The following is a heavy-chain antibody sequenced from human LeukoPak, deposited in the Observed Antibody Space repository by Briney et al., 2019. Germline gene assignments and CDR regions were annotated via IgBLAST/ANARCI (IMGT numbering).Heavy chain of an antibody. V-gene: IGHV4-59*04. D-gene: IGHD6-13*01. CDR1: GGSISSYY. J-gene: IGHJ6*02. Sequence: PSETLSLTCTVSGGSISSYYWSWIRQPPGKGLEWIGYIYYSGSTYYNPSLKSRVTISVDTSKNQFSLKLSSVTAADTAVYYCLGSSWYGMDVWGQGATVTVSS. CDR2: IYYSGST. CDR3: LGSSWYGMDV.